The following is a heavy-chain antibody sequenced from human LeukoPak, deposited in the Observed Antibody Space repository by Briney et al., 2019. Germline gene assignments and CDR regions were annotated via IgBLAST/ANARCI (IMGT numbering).Heavy chain of an antibody. J-gene: IGHJ4*02. CDR3: AREVYCSSTSCTQRYFDY. Sequence: GASVKVSCKASGYTFTSYGISWVRQAPGQGLEWMGWISVYNGNTNYVQKLQGRVTMTTDTSTSTVYMELSSLRSEDTAVYYCAREVYCSSTSCTQRYFDYWGQGTLVTVSS. D-gene: IGHD2-2*01. CDR2: ISVYNGNT. CDR1: GYTFTSYG. V-gene: IGHV1-18*01.